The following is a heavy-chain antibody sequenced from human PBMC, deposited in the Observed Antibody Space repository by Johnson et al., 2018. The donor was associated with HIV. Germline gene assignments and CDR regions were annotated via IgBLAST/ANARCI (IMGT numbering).Heavy chain of an antibody. CDR2: ISGSGDTK. CDR3: ARDFGLEWELDGAFDI. J-gene: IGHJ3*02. D-gene: IGHD1-26*01. CDR1: GITFSDYQ. V-gene: IGHV3-11*01. Sequence: QVQLVESGGGVVRPGGSLRLSCAASGITFSDYQMNWIRQAPGKGLEWVSCISGSGDTKSYADSVKGRFPISRDNAKNSLYLQMNSLRAEDTALYYCARDFGLEWELDGAFDIWGQGTMVTVSS.